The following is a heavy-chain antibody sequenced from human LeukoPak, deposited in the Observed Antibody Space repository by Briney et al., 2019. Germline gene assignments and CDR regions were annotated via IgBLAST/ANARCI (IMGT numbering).Heavy chain of an antibody. CDR2: ITGSGGNT. Sequence: GGSMRLSCAASGFTFSNYAMSWVRQAPGKGLEWVSAITGSGGNTYYADSVKGRFTISRDNSKNTLYLQTNSLRDEDTAVYYCAKWGDFDVLTGYYVPDFWGQGTLVTVSS. CDR3: AKWGDFDVLTGYYVPDF. V-gene: IGHV3-23*01. D-gene: IGHD3-9*01. J-gene: IGHJ4*02. CDR1: GFTFSNYA.